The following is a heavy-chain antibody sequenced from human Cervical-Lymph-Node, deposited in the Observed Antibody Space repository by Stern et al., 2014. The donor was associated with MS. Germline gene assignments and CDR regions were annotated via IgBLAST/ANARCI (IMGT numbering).Heavy chain of an antibody. CDR1: GYTFTSYD. CDR2: MNPNYGNT. Sequence: VQLLQSGAEVKKPGASVKVSCKASGYTFTSYDINWVRPATGQGLEGMGRMNPNYGNTGAAQNIQGRVTLTRNTSISTAYMELSSLRSEDTAVYYCARGRVDLIRALGIWGQGTMVTVSS. V-gene: IGHV1-8*01. J-gene: IGHJ3*02. CDR3: ARGRVDLIRALGI. D-gene: IGHD2-15*01.